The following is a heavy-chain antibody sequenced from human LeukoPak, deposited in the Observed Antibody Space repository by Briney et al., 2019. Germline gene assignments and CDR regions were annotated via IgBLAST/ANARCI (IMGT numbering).Heavy chain of an antibody. CDR1: GGTFSGYA. CDR3: ARETFSGIAARPRLEYFQH. V-gene: IGHV1-69*13. J-gene: IGHJ1*01. CDR2: IIPIFGTA. D-gene: IGHD6-6*01. Sequence: ASVKVSCKASGGTFSGYAISWVRQAPGQGLEWMGGIIPIFGTANYAQKFQGRVTITADESTSTAYMELSSPRSEDTAVYYCARETFSGIAARPRLEYFQHWGQGTLVTVSS.